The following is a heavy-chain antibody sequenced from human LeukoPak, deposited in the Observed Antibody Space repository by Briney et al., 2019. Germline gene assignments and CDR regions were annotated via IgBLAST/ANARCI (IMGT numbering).Heavy chain of an antibody. CDR3: ARDNSVEDTAWWFDP. J-gene: IGHJ5*02. V-gene: IGHV4-59*01. D-gene: IGHD4-23*01. CDR2: IYYSGST. Sequence: SETLSLTCTVSGGSISSYYWSWIRQPPGKGPEWIGYIYYSGSTNYNPSLKSRVTISVDTSKNQFSLKLSSVTAADTAVYYCARDNSVEDTAWWFDPWGQGTLVTVSS. CDR1: GGSISSYY.